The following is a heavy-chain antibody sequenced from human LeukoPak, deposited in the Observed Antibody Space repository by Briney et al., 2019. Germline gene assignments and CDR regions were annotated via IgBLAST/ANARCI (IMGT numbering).Heavy chain of an antibody. CDR1: GYTFTSYD. D-gene: IGHD3-10*01. V-gene: IGHV1-2*02. CDR3: ASLGAPDTMVRGVHDY. Sequence: ASVNVSCKASGYTFTSYDINWVRQAPGQGLEWMGWINPNSGGTNYAQKFQGRVTMTRDTSISTAYMELSRLRSDDTAVYYCASLGAPDTMVRGVHDYWGQGTLVTVSS. J-gene: IGHJ4*02. CDR2: INPNSGGT.